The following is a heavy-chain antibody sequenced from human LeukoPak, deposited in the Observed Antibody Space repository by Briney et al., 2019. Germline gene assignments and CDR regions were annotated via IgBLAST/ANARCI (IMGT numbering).Heavy chain of an antibody. V-gene: IGHV3-11*06. CDR2: ISSSSSSYT. J-gene: IGHJ1*01. D-gene: IGHD3-16*01. Sequence: GGSLRLSCAASGLTFSGYYMSWIRQAPGKGLEWVSYISSSSSSYTDYADSVKGRFTISRDDAKNSLYLQMNSLRAEDTAVYYCARGHYELWYWGQGTLVTVSS. CDR3: ARGHYELWY. CDR1: GLTFSGYY.